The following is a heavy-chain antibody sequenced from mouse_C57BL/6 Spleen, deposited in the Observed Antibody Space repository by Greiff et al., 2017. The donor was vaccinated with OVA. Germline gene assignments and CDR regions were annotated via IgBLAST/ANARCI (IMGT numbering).Heavy chain of an antibody. J-gene: IGHJ4*01. CDR1: GYTFTDYE. CDR2: IDPDTGGT. D-gene: IGHD2-5*01. CDR3: TMRYYSNYEYYAMDY. Sequence: QVHLKQSGAELVRPGASVTLSCKASGYTFTDYEMHWVKQTPVHGLEWIGAIDPDTGGTAYNQKFKGKAILTADKSSSTAYMELRSLTSEDSAVYYCTMRYYSNYEYYAMDYWGQGTSVTVSS. V-gene: IGHV1-15*01.